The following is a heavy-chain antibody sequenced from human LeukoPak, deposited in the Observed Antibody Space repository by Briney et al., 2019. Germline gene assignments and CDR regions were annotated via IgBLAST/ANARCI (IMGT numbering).Heavy chain of an antibody. D-gene: IGHD6-13*01. J-gene: IGHJ5*02. V-gene: IGHV4-59*01. CDR2: IYYSGST. CDR1: GGSISSYY. CDR3: ARERIAARGDWFDP. Sequence: PSETLSLTCTVSGGSISSYYWSWIRQPPGRGLEWIGYIYYSGSTNYNPSLKSRVTISVDTSKNRFSLKLSSVTAADTAVYYCARERIAARGDWFDPWGQGTLVTVSS.